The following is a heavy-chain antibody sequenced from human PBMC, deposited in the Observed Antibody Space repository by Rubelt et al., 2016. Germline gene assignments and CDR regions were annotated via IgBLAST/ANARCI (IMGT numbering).Heavy chain of an antibody. CDR3: ARHATTDRSLDP. V-gene: IGHV4-59*01. D-gene: IGHD4-11*01. J-gene: IGHJ5*02. CDR2: VYYSGST. CDR1: GGSISSDY. Sequence: QVQLQESGPGLVKPSETLSLTCTVSGGSISSDYWSWIRPPPGKGLEWIGYVYYSGSTNYNPSLKSRVTISGDTSTNQFSLKLGAVTAADTAVYYCARHATTDRSLDPWGQGTLVSVSS.